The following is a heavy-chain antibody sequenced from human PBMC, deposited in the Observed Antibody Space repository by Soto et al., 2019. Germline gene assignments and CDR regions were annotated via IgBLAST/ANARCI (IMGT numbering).Heavy chain of an antibody. CDR3: ATHPPYGPLDH. V-gene: IGHV4-34*01. CDR1: GGSFSGYY. Sequence: SETLSLTCAVYGGSFSGYYWSWIRQPPGKGLEWIGEINHSGSTNYNPSLKSRVTISVDTSKNQFSLRLTSVTAADAAVYYCATHPPYGPLDHWGQGTLVTVSS. CDR2: INHSGST. D-gene: IGHD4-17*01. J-gene: IGHJ4*02.